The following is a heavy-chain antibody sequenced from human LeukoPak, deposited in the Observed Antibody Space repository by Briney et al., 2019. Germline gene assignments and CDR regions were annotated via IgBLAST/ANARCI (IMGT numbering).Heavy chain of an antibody. CDR3: ARDGSWTYYYGSGSPNYFDY. CDR1: GYTFTSYY. D-gene: IGHD3-10*01. V-gene: IGHV1-2*02. Sequence: ASVKVSCKASGYTFTSYYMHWVRQAPGQGLEWMGWINPNSGGTNYAQKFQGRVTMTRDTSISTAYMELSRLRSDDTAVYYCARDGSWTYYYGSGSPNYFDYWGQGTLVTVSS. CDR2: INPNSGGT. J-gene: IGHJ4*02.